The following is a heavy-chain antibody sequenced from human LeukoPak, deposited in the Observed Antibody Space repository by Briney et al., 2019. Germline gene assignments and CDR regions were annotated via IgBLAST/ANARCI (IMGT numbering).Heavy chain of an antibody. CDR1: GGSISSGGYY. D-gene: IGHD1-14*01. J-gene: IGHJ4*02. Sequence: PSETLSLTCTVSGGSISSGGYYWSWIRQHPGKGLEWIGYIYYSGSTYYNPSLKSRVTISVDSSKNQFSLKLSSVTAADTAVYYCARHGSLGSPFVYWGQGTLVTVSS. V-gene: IGHV4-39*01. CDR3: ARHGSLGSPFVY. CDR2: IYYSGST.